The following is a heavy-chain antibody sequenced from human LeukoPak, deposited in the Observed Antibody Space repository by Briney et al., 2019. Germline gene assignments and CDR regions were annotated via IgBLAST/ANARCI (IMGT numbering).Heavy chain of an antibody. J-gene: IGHJ4*02. CDR1: GFIFRNYA. D-gene: IGHD3-9*01. CDR2: ITGSGDTT. V-gene: IGHV3-23*01. Sequence: GVSLRLSCAASGFIFRNYAMSWVRQAPGKGLGWVSAITGSGDTTYYAGSVKGRFTISRDNSKNTLYVEMNTLRAEDTAVYYCAKWGDYDILTGYYVSDFWGQGTLVTVSS. CDR3: AKWGDYDILTGYYVSDF.